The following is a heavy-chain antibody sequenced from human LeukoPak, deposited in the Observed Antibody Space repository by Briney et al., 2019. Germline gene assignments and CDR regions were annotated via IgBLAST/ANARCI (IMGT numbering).Heavy chain of an antibody. CDR3: ARVDGNFDY. CDR1: GFTFSSYW. CDR2: IKQDGSEK. D-gene: IGHD1-26*01. Sequence: GGSLRLSCAAPGFTFSSYWMSWVRQAPGKGLEWVANIKQDGSEKYYVDSVKGRFTISRDNAKNSLYLQMNSLRAEDTAAYSCARVDGNFDYWGQGTLVTVSS. J-gene: IGHJ4*02. V-gene: IGHV3-7*01.